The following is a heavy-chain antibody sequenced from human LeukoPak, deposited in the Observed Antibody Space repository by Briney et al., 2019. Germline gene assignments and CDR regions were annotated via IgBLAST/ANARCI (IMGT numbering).Heavy chain of an antibody. CDR1: GYTFTSYG. CDR2: ISAYNGNT. D-gene: IGHD6-13*01. J-gene: IGHJ1*01. Sequence: ASVKVSCKASGYTFTSYGISWVRQAPGQGLEWMGLISAYNGNTNYAQKLQGRVTMTTDTSTSTAYMELRSLRSDDTAVYYCARDSSSWYGESLEDAAYFQHWGQGTLVTVSS. V-gene: IGHV1-18*01. CDR3: ARDSSSWYGESLEDAAYFQH.